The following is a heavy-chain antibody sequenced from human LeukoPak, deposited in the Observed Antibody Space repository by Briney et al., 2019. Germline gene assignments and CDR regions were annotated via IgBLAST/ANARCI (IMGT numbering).Heavy chain of an antibody. V-gene: IGHV1-18*01. CDR1: GYTFTSYG. CDR3: ARVETMYDFWSGYYPSKLYYFDY. D-gene: IGHD3-3*01. CDR2: ISAYNGST. Sequence: ASVKVSCKASGYTFTSYGISWVRQAPGQGLEWMGWISAYNGSTNYAQKLQGRVTMTTDTSTSTAYMELRSLRSDGTAVYYCARVETMYDFWSGYYPSKLYYFDYWGQGTLVTVSS. J-gene: IGHJ4*02.